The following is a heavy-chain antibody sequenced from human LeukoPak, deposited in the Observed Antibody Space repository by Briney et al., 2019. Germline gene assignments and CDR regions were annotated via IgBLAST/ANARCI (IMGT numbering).Heavy chain of an antibody. CDR2: IYPGDSDT. V-gene: IGHV5-51*01. CDR3: ARALRGYSGYDSYYFDY. D-gene: IGHD5-12*01. J-gene: IGHJ4*02. Sequence: GESLKISGKGSGYSFTSYWIGWVRQMPGKGLEWMGIIYPGDSDTRYSPSCQGQVTISADKYISTASLQWSSLKASDTAMYYCARALRGYSGYDSYYFDYWGQGTLVTVSS. CDR1: GYSFTSYW.